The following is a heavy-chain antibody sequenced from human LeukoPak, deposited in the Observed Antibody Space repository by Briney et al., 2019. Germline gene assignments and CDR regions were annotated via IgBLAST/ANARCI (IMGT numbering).Heavy chain of an antibody. J-gene: IGHJ4*02. V-gene: IGHV3-23*01. CDR1: GFTFSSYS. CDR3: AKIRKATENDY. CDR2: ISGSGGST. Sequence: GGSLRLSCAASGFTFSSYSMNWVSQAPGKGLEWVSGISGSGGSTYYADSVKGRYTISRDNSKNTLYLQMNSLRAEDTAVYYCAKIRKATENDYWGQGTLVTVSS. D-gene: IGHD5-12*01.